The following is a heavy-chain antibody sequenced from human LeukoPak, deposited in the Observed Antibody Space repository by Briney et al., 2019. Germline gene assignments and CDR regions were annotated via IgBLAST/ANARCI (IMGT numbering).Heavy chain of an antibody. Sequence: GGSLRLSCAASGFTFSSYAMSWVRQAPGKGLEWVSAISGSGGSTYYADSVKGRFTISRDNAKNSLYLQMNSLRAEDTALYYCAKDIQGYCSSTSCFDAFDIWGQGTMVTVSS. J-gene: IGHJ3*02. V-gene: IGHV3-23*01. CDR1: GFTFSSYA. CDR3: AKDIQGYCSSTSCFDAFDI. CDR2: ISGSGGST. D-gene: IGHD2-2*01.